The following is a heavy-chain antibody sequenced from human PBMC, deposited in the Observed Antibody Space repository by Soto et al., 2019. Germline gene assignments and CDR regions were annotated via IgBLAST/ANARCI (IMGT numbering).Heavy chain of an antibody. CDR2: IIPIFGTA. V-gene: IGHV1-69*01. CDR3: AREVRRDSYCTNGVCYRGWFDP. Sequence: QVQLVQSGAEVKKPGSSVKVSCKASGGTFSSYAISWVRQAPGQGLEWMGGIIPIFGTANYAQKFQGRVTITADESTSTAYMELSSLRSEDTAVYYCAREVRRDSYCTNGVCYRGWFDPWGQGTLVTVSS. D-gene: IGHD2-8*01. CDR1: GGTFSSYA. J-gene: IGHJ5*02.